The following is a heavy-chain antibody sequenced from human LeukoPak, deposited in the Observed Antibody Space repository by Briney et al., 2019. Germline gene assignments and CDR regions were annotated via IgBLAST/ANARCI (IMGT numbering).Heavy chain of an antibody. CDR3: ARDDVTGTTDYYYYYYMDV. J-gene: IGHJ6*03. V-gene: IGHV3-48*01. Sequence: GGSLRLSCAASGLTFSSYSMNWVRQAPGKGLEWVSYISSSSSTIYYADSVKGRFTISRDNAKNSLYLQMNSLRAEDTAVYYCARDDVTGTTDYYYYYYMDVWGKGTTVTVSS. CDR2: ISSSSSTI. D-gene: IGHD1-7*01. CDR1: GLTFSSYS.